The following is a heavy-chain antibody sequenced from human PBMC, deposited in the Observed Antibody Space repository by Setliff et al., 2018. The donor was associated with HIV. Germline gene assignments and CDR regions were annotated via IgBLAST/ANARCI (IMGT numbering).Heavy chain of an antibody. V-gene: IGHV4-34*01. CDR1: GGSFSGYY. J-gene: IGHJ3*02. Sequence: SETLSLTCAVYGGSFSGYYWSWIRQPPGKGLEWIGEINHSGSTNYNPSLKSRVTISVDTSKNQFSLKLSSVTAADTAVYYCSRQEYYDILTGQKAFDIWGQGTMVTVS. CDR2: INHSGST. CDR3: SRQEYYDILTGQKAFDI. D-gene: IGHD3-9*01.